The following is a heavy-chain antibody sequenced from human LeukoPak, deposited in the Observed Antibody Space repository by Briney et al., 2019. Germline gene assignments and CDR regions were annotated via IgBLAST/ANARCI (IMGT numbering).Heavy chain of an antibody. D-gene: IGHD4-23*01. CDR2: INPNSGGT. J-gene: IGHJ4*02. Sequence: ASVKVSCKASGYTFTGYYMHWVRQAPGQGLEWMGWINPNSGGTNYAQKFQGRVTMTRDTSISTAYMELSRLRSDDTAVYYCARAPDYGGNSLDYWGQGTLVTVSS. V-gene: IGHV1-2*02. CDR3: ARAPDYGGNSLDY. CDR1: GYTFTGYY.